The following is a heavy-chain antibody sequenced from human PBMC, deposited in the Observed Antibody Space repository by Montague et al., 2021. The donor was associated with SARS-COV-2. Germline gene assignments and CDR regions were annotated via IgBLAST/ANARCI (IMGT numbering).Heavy chain of an antibody. D-gene: IGHD3-10*01. Sequence: SETLSLTCTVSGGSISSSSYYWGWIRQPPGKGLEWIGEINHGGSTKYSPSLKSRLTISADTSKNQFSLKLTSVAAADTAVYYCARLRDGVVPSPILGVGPYYSYYMDVWGRGTTVTVSS. CDR2: INHGGST. CDR3: ARLRDGVVPSPILGVGPYYSYYMDV. J-gene: IGHJ6*03. CDR1: GGSISSSSYY. V-gene: IGHV4-39*07.